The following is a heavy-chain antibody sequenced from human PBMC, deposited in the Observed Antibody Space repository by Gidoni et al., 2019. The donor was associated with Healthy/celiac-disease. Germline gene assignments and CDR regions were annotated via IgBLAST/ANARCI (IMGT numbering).Heavy chain of an antibody. D-gene: IGHD3-10*01. CDR1: GYSFSNYW. J-gene: IGHJ4*02. CDR2: IYPGDSDT. Sequence: EVQLVQSGAEVKKPGESLKISCKGSGYSFSNYWIGWGRQMPGKGREWMGIIYPGDSDTRYSPSFQGQVTISADKSISTAYLQWGSLKASDTAMYYCARRYYGSGSYYYLDYWGQGTLVTVSS. V-gene: IGHV5-51*03. CDR3: ARRYYGSGSYYYLDY.